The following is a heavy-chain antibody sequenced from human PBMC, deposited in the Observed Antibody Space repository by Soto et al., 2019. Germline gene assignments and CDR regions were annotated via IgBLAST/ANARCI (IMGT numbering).Heavy chain of an antibody. J-gene: IGHJ4*02. CDR2: ISGSGRIT. CDR1: GFIFRSYA. D-gene: IGHD3-3*01. Sequence: GSLRLSCAASGFIFRSYAIRCFRHSAFKCWEWVSSISGSGRITDYADFVKGRFTISRDSSKDALYLEMNSLRADDTAVYFCAKDPYSDVWSGYFPYFDYWAQGILVTVSS. V-gene: IGHV3-23*01. CDR3: AKDPYSDVWSGYFPYFDY.